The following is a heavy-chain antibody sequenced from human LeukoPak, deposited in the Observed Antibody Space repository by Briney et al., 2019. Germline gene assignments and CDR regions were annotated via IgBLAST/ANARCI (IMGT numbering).Heavy chain of an antibody. D-gene: IGHD5-12*01. CDR2: ISSSSNYI. CDR3: ASSGYDYRFFEN. J-gene: IGHJ4*02. Sequence: GGSLRLSCAASGFTFSSYSMNWVRQAPGKGLEWVSSISSSSNYIYYADSVKGRFTISRDNAKNSLYLQMNSLKTEDTAIYYCASSGYDYRFFENWGQGVLVTVSS. V-gene: IGHV3-21*04. CDR1: GFTFSSYS.